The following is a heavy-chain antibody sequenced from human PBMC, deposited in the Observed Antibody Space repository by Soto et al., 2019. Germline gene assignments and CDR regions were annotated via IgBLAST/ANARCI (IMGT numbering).Heavy chain of an antibody. J-gene: IGHJ6*02. D-gene: IGHD2-2*01. CDR2: ISAYNGNT. Sequence: QVQLVQSGAEVKKPGASVKVSCKASGYTFTSYGISWVRQAPGQGLEWMGWISAYNGNTNYAQKLQGRVTMTTVTSTSTAYMELRSLRSDDTAVYYCARAGYWSRASCPPHRYGMDVGGQGTTVTFSS. V-gene: IGHV1-18*01. CDR3: ARAGYWSRASCPPHRYGMDV. CDR1: GYTFTSYG.